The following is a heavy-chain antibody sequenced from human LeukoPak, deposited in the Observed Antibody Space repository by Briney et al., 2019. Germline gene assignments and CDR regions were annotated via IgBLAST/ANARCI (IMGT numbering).Heavy chain of an antibody. CDR1: GFTFSSYS. CDR3: ARSDSGWSQIDY. CDR2: ISSSSSYI. Sequence: GGSLRLSCAASGFTFSSYSMNWVRQAPGKGLEWVSSISSSSSYIYYADSVKGRFTISRDNAKNSLYLQMNSLGAEDTAVYYCARSDSGWSQIDYWGQGTLVTVSS. V-gene: IGHV3-21*01. D-gene: IGHD6-19*01. J-gene: IGHJ4*02.